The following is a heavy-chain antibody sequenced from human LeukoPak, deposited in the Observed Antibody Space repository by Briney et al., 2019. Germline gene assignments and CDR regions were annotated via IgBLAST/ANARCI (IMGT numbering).Heavy chain of an antibody. V-gene: IGHV4-34*01. CDR2: INHSGST. D-gene: IGHD5/OR15-5a*01. J-gene: IGHJ4*02. CDR3: ARGSKSSTLGDY. Sequence: SETLSLTCAVYGGSFSGYYWSWIRQPPGKGLEWIGEINHSGSTNYNPSLKSRVTISVDTSKNQFSLKLSSVTAADTAAYYCARGSKSSTLGDYWGQGTLVTVSS. CDR1: GGSFSGYY.